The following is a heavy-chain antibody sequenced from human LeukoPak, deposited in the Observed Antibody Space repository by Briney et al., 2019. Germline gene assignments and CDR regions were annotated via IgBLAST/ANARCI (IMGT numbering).Heavy chain of an antibody. V-gene: IGHV3-48*03. J-gene: IGHJ6*02. CDR2: ISSSGSTI. Sequence: PGGSLRLSCAASGFTFSSYEMNWVRQAPGKGLEWVSYISSSGSTIYYADSVKGRFTISRDNAKNSLYLQMNSLRSEDTAVYYCARVAYCGGDCHYYGVDVWGQGTTVTVSS. D-gene: IGHD2-21*02. CDR3: ARVAYCGGDCHYYGVDV. CDR1: GFTFSSYE.